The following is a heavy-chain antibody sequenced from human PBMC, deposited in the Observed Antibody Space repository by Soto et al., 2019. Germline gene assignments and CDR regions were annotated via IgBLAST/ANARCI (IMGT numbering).Heavy chain of an antibody. CDR2: ISGYNGHT. Sequence: ASVKVSCKASGYTFTTYGISWVRQAPGQGLEWMGWISGYNGHTKYAQKFQGRVTMTTDTSTSTAYMELRSLRSDDTAVYYCARALLYGAYGSIDYWGQGTLVTVSS. J-gene: IGHJ4*02. D-gene: IGHD4-17*01. V-gene: IGHV1-18*01. CDR1: GYTFTTYG. CDR3: ARALLYGAYGSIDY.